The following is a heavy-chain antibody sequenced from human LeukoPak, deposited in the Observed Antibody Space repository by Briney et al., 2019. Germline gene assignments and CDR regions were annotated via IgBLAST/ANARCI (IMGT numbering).Heavy chain of an antibody. D-gene: IGHD6-19*01. CDR1: GFTFSSYA. Sequence: PGASPRLSCAASGFTFSSYAMSWVRQAPGKGLEWVSAISGSGGSTYYADSVKGRFTISRDNSKNTLYLQMNSLRAEDTAVYYCARTTGWLVYDAFDIWGQGTMVTVSS. V-gene: IGHV3-23*01. CDR2: ISGSGGST. CDR3: ARTTGWLVYDAFDI. J-gene: IGHJ3*02.